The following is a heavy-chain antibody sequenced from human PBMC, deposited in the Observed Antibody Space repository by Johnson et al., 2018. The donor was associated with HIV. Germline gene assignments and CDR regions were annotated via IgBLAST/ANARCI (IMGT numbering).Heavy chain of an antibody. CDR2: ISSNGGST. CDR1: GFTFSSYA. Sequence: VQLLESGGGLVQPGGSLRLSCAASGFTFSSYAMHWVRQAPGKGLEYVSAISSNGGSTYYANSVKGRFTISRDNSKNTLYLQMGSLRAEDMAVYYCARAEWNRGLRAFGGAFDIWGQGTMVTVSS. J-gene: IGHJ3*02. CDR3: ARAEWNRGLRAFGGAFDI. D-gene: IGHD5-12*01. V-gene: IGHV3-64*01.